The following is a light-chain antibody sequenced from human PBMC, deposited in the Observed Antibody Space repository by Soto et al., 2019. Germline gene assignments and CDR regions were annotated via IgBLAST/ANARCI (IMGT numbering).Light chain of an antibody. Sequence: DIQMTQSPSSLSASVEDRVTITCRASKSIASYLNWYQQRPGEAPNLLIYTASNLQTGVPSRFSGSGSGADFTLTISGLQPEDFATYYCQQSYSRISFGGGTKVEIK. V-gene: IGKV1-39*01. CDR1: KSIASY. CDR3: QQSYSRIS. CDR2: TAS. J-gene: IGKJ4*01.